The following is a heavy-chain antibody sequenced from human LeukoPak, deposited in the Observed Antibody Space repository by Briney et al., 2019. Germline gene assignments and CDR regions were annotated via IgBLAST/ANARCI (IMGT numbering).Heavy chain of an antibody. CDR2: FSGSGGTT. D-gene: IGHD3-10*01. V-gene: IGHV3-23*01. CDR3: AKHSYYGSGSYYYGMDV. Sequence: GGSLRLSCAASGFTFSSYAMSWVRQAPGKGLEWVSAFSGSGGTTYYADSVKGRFTISRDNSKNTLYLQMNSPRAEDTAVYYCAKHSYYGSGSYYYGMDVWGQGTTVTVSS. J-gene: IGHJ6*02. CDR1: GFTFSSYA.